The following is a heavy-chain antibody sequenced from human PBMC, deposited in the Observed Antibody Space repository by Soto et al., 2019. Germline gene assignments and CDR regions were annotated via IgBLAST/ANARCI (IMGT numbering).Heavy chain of an antibody. Sequence: GGSLRLSCAASGFIFSDYAMSWVRQAPGKGLEWVSSIGGTGGRTDYADSVKGRLTVSRDDSKNTLYLQMDSLRAEDTAVYYCAKDLVSRNGIYDPFDIWGQGTIVTVSS. CDR1: GFIFSDYA. CDR2: IGGTGGRT. D-gene: IGHD3-3*02. V-gene: IGHV3-23*01. CDR3: AKDLVSRNGIYDPFDI. J-gene: IGHJ3*02.